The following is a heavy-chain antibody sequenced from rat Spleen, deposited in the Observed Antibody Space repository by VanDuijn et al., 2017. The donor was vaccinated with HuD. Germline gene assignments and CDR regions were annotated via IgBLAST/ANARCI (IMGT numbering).Heavy chain of an antibody. J-gene: IGHJ3*01. D-gene: IGHD1-11*01. V-gene: IGHV5-7*01. CDR2: IIYDGSRT. CDR3: ARHGGLRNWFAY. Sequence: EVQLVESGGGLVQPGRSLKLSCAASGFTISDYNMAWVRQAPKKGLEWVATIIYDGSRTYYRDSVKGRFTISRDNAKSTLYLQMDSLRSEDTATYYCARHGGLRNWFAYWGQGTLVTVSS. CDR1: GFTISDYN.